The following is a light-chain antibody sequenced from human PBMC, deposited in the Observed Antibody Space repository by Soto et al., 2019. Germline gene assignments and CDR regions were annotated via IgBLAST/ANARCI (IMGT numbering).Light chain of an antibody. CDR1: QNIRDW. Sequence: DVQMTQSPSTLSASVGDRVTITCRASQNIRDWLAWYQQKPGKAPKLLIYDASNLESGVPSRFTGSGSGTTFTLTISSLQPDDFATYYCQQSHSIPLTFGQGTKVEIK. V-gene: IGKV1-5*01. CDR2: DAS. J-gene: IGKJ1*01. CDR3: QQSHSIPLT.